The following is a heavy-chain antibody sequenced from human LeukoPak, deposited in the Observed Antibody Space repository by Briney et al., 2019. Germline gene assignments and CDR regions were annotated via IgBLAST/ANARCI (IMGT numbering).Heavy chain of an antibody. D-gene: IGHD6-13*01. CDR1: GFTVSSNY. Sequence: GGSLRLSCAASGFTVSSNYMSWVRQAPGKGLEWVSVIYSGGSTYYADSVKGRFTISRDNSKNTLYLQMNSLRAEDTAVYYCARAGTGSWYPDAFDIWGQGTMVTVSS. J-gene: IGHJ3*02. CDR3: ARAGTGSWYPDAFDI. V-gene: IGHV3-66*01. CDR2: IYSGGST.